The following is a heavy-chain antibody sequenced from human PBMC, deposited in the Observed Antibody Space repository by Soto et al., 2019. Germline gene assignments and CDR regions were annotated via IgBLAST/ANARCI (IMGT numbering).Heavy chain of an antibody. Sequence: GGSLRLSCAASGFTVSSNYMSWVRQAPGKGLEWVSVIYSGGSTYYADSVKGRFTISRHNSKNTLYLQMNSLRAEDTAVYYCAGNGNGGDYYYYYYMDVWGKGTTVTVSS. CDR3: AGNGNGGDYYYYYYMDV. CDR1: GFTVSSNY. D-gene: IGHD2-21*02. V-gene: IGHV3-53*04. J-gene: IGHJ6*03. CDR2: IYSGGST.